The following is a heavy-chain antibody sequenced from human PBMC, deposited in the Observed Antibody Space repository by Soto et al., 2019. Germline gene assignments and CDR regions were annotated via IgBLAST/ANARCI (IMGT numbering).Heavy chain of an antibody. CDR3: TRDPLIAVAAYDAFDI. Sequence: QVQLVESGGGVVQRGGSLRLSCAASGFTFSSYGMHWVRQAPGKGLEWVAVIWYDGSNKYYADSVKVRYTISRDDSKNTVYLQMNSLGAEDTAVYYCTRDPLIAVAAYDAFDIWGQGTSVTVSS. J-gene: IGHJ3*02. V-gene: IGHV3-33*01. CDR2: IWYDGSNK. D-gene: IGHD6-19*01. CDR1: GFTFSSYG.